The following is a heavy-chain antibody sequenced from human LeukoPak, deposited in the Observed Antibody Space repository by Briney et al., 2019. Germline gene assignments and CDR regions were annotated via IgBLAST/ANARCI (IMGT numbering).Heavy chain of an antibody. Sequence: RGSLRLSCAASGFTFSSYAMSWVRQAPGKGLEWVSVISGGGASAYYADSVRGRFTISRDNSKNTLYLQMNSLRVEDTAVYYCAKDPTAPGTAEYFQHWGQGTLVTVSS. CDR2: ISGGGASA. V-gene: IGHV3-23*01. CDR1: GFTFSSYA. D-gene: IGHD6-13*01. J-gene: IGHJ1*01. CDR3: AKDPTAPGTAEYFQH.